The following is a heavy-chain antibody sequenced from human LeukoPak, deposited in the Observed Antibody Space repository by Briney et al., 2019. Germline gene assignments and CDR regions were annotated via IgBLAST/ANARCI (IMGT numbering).Heavy chain of an antibody. Sequence: ASVNVSCTASGYTFAAYYMYWVRQAPGQGLEWMGWIRPNSGGTTYTQKCQGRVTMTRDTSMNSAYMELSRLTSDDTSVYFCATWGWHFDIWGQGTMVTVAS. V-gene: IGHV1-2*02. D-gene: IGHD3-16*01. CDR2: IRPNSGGT. J-gene: IGHJ3*02. CDR3: ATWGWHFDI. CDR1: GYTFAAYY.